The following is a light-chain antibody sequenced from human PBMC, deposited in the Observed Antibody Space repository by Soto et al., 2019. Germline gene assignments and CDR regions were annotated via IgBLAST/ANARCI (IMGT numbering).Light chain of an antibody. J-gene: IGLJ1*01. V-gene: IGLV2-8*01. CDR2: EAN. CDR3: SSYAGNDNYV. CDR1: SSDVGGHSQ. Sequence: QSALTQPPSASGSPGQSVTISCTGTSSDVGGHSQVSWYQQHPGTAPKLIIYEANERPSGVPDRFSGSKSGNTASLTVSGLQAEDEADYYCSSYAGNDNYVFGTGTKVTVL.